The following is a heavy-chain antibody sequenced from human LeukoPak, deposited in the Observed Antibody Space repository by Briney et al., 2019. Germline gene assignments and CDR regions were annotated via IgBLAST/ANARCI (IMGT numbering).Heavy chain of an antibody. Sequence: PSETLSLTCAVSGGSISSYYWSWLRQTPGKGLEYIGYNYDSGSTNYNPSLKSRVTISVDTSKNQFSLQLSSVTAADTAVYYCARYDSRGDYYFDYWGQGTLVTVSS. D-gene: IGHD3-22*01. CDR2: NYDSGST. CDR3: ARYDSRGDYYFDY. V-gene: IGHV4-59*01. J-gene: IGHJ4*02. CDR1: GGSISSYY.